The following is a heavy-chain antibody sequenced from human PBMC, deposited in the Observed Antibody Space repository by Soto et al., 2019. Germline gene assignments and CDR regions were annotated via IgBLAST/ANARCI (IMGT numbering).Heavy chain of an antibody. CDR1: GFTFSSYA. V-gene: IGHV3-30-3*01. Sequence: QVQLVESGGGVVQPGRSLRLSCAASGFTFSSYAMHWVRQAPGKGLEWVAVISYDGSNKYYADSVKGRFTISRDNSKNTLYLQMNSLRAEDTAVYYYARDGHCSSTSCYLDYWGQGTLVTVSS. D-gene: IGHD2-2*03. J-gene: IGHJ4*02. CDR2: ISYDGSNK. CDR3: ARDGHCSSTSCYLDY.